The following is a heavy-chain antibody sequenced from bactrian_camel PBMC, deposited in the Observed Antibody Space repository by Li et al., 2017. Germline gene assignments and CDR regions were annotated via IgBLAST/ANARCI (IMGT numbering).Heavy chain of an antibody. J-gene: IGHJ6*01. CDR3: ATADNIVGCNRRIFRS. V-gene: IGHV3S1*01. CDR1: RYAYSCVC. Sequence: HVQLVESGGGSVQAGGSLRLSCGASRYAYSCVCLGWFRQALGKEREGVASINAYGGTTYADSVKGRFTISEDNANNTLYLQMNSLKPEDTAMYYCATADNIVGCNRRIFRSWGQGTQVTVS. CDR2: INAYGGT. D-gene: IGHD1*01.